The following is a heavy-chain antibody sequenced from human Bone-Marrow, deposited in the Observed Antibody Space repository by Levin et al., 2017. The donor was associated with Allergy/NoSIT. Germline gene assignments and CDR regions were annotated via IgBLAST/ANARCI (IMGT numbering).Heavy chain of an antibody. Sequence: ASVKVSCAASGFSLYTYWMHWVRQTPEKGLVWVSRIKGDGTNIVYADSVKGRFTISIDNAKNTLYLDMSSLRGEDTAVYYCVRDRVGGRYFDHWGPGTLVTVSS. CDR1: GFSLYTYW. CDR2: IKGDGTNI. D-gene: IGHD2-15*01. CDR3: VRDRVGGRYFDH. V-gene: IGHV3-74*01. J-gene: IGHJ4*02.